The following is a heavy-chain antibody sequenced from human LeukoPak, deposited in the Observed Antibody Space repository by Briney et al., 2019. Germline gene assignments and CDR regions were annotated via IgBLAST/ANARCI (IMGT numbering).Heavy chain of an antibody. D-gene: IGHD6-6*01. CDR1: GGSISSSSYY. V-gene: IGHV4-39*01. CDR2: IYYSGNT. Sequence: KPSETLSLTCTVPGGSISSSSYYWGWIRQPPGKGLEWIGSIYYSGNTYYNPSLKSRVTISVDTSKNHFSLKLISVTAADTAVYYCARHQGPRPGFFDLWGRGTLVTVSS. J-gene: IGHJ2*01. CDR3: ARHQGPRPGFFDL.